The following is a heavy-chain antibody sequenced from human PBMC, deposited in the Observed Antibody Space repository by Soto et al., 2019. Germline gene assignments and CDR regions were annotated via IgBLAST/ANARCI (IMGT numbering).Heavy chain of an antibody. V-gene: IGHV1-18*01. CDR2: INSHNGNT. CDR1: GYSFYSYG. CDR3: AGPLSGGAHDLDV. J-gene: IGHJ6*02. Sequence: QVQLVQSGGEVKKPGASVKVSCKASGYSFYSYGITWVRQVPGQGLEWIGWINSHNGNTTYAHKFQARVTMTTDTFTTTAYMELRSLRSDDTAVYYCAGPLSGGAHDLDVWGQGTTVTVSS. D-gene: IGHD2-15*01.